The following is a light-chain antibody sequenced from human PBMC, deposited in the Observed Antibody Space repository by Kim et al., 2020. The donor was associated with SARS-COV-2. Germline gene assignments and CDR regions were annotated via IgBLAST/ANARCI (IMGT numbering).Light chain of an antibody. V-gene: IGLV3-1*01. Sequence: VSPRQATSIACAGDKLGDKYACWYQQKPGQSPVLVIYQDSKRPSGIPERFAGSNSGNTATLTISGTQAMDEADYYCQAWDSSTGVVFGGGTQRTVL. CDR1: KLGDKY. CDR3: QAWDSSTGVV. J-gene: IGLJ2*01. CDR2: QDS.